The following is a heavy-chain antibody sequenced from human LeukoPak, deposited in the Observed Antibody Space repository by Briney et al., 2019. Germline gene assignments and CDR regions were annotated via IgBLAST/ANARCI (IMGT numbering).Heavy chain of an antibody. J-gene: IGHJ4*02. Sequence: PGGSLRLSCAASGFTFRNYWMGWVRQAPGKGLEWVANTKPDGSAEYYADSVRGRFTTSRDNANNFLYLQMNSLRAEDTAVYYCARDGGSNTNFDYWGQGTLVTVSS. CDR3: ARDGGSNTNFDY. V-gene: IGHV3-7*01. CDR1: GFTFRNYW. D-gene: IGHD2-15*01. CDR2: TKPDGSAE.